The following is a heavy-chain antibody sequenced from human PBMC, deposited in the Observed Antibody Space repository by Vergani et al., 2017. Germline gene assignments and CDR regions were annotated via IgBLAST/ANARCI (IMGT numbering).Heavy chain of an antibody. Sequence: QVQLQESGPGLVKPSETLSLTCTVSGGSISSYYWSWIRQPPGKGLEWIGYIYYSGSTHYNPSLKSRVTISVDTSKNQFSLKLSSVTAADTAVYYCARGYCSSTSCYVNYFDYWGQGTLVTVSS. CDR2: IYYSGST. D-gene: IGHD2-2*01. J-gene: IGHJ4*02. V-gene: IGHV4-59*01. CDR1: GGSISSYY. CDR3: ARGYCSSTSCYVNYFDY.